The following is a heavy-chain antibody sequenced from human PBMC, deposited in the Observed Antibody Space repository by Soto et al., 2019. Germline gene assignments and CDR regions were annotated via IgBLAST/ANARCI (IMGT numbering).Heavy chain of an antibody. D-gene: IGHD3-22*01. CDR2: FDPEDGET. CDR1: GYTLTELS. V-gene: IGHV1-24*01. CDR3: ATFRSEGVVVVTGIFDI. J-gene: IGHJ3*02. Sequence: ASVKVSCKVSGYTLTELSMHWARQAPGKGLEWMGGFDPEDGETIYAQKFQGRVTMTEDTSTDTAYMELSSLRSEDTAVYYCATFRSEGVVVVTGIFDIWGQGTMVTVSS.